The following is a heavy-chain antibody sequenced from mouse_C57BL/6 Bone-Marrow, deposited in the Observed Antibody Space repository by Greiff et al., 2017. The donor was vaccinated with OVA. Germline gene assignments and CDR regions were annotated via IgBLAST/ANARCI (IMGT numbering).Heavy chain of an antibody. CDR2: IYPGDGDT. CDR1: GYAFSSSW. CDR3: AAYTGVGLYYFDY. Sequence: QVQLQQSGPELVKPGASVKISCKASGYAFSSSWMNWVKQRPGKGLEWIGRIYPGDGDTNYNGKFKGKATLTADKSSSTAYMQLSSLTSADSAVYFVAAYTGVGLYYFDYWGQGTTLTVSS. V-gene: IGHV1-82*01. J-gene: IGHJ2*01. D-gene: IGHD1-1*01.